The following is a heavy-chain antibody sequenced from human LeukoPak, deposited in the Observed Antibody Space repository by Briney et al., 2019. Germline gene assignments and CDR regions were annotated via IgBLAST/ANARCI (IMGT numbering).Heavy chain of an antibody. D-gene: IGHD7-27*01. Sequence: GESLKISCKGSGYRFSTYWIAWVRQMPGRGLEWMGIIYPDDSDTRYSPSFQGQVTISADKSINTAYLQWSSLKAPDTAMYYCARSRAPGAADAFDIWGQGTMVTVSS. CDR2: IYPDDSDT. V-gene: IGHV5-51*01. CDR1: GYRFSTYW. CDR3: ARSRAPGAADAFDI. J-gene: IGHJ3*02.